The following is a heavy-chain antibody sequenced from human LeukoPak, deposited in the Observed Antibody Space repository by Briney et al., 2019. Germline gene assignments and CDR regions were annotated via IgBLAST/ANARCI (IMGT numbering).Heavy chain of an antibody. CDR3: ARAVTGTSLVDF. CDR2: ISYTGST. J-gene: IGHJ4*02. V-gene: IGHV4-59*08. Sequence: SETLSLTCTISGGSIGGDHWSWIRQAPGEGLEWIGYISYTGSTSYNPSLRCRVTISLNTPENQFSLRLTSVIAADTAVYYCARAVTGTSLVDFWGQGTLVAVSS. D-gene: IGHD6-19*01. CDR1: GGSIGGDH.